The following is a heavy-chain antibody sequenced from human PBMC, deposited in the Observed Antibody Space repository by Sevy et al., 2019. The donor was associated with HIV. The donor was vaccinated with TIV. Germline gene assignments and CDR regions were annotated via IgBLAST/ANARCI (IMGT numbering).Heavy chain of an antibody. V-gene: IGHV4-31*03. Sequence: SETLSLTCTVSGGSISSGGYYWSWIRQHPGKGLEWIGYIYYSGSTYYNPSLKSRVTISVDTSKNQFSLKLSSVTAADTAVXXCARSRSAGYCSSTSCXRTXRXXDPWGXXTLVTVSS. CDR3: ARSRSAGYCSSTSCXRTXRXXDP. J-gene: IGHJ5*02. CDR2: IYYSGST. D-gene: IGHD2-2*01. CDR1: GGSISSGGYY.